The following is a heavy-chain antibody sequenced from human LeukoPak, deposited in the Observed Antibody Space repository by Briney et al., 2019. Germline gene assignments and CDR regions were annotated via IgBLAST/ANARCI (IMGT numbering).Heavy chain of an antibody. CDR2: ISYDGSNK. V-gene: IGHV3-30-3*01. D-gene: IGHD3-3*01. Sequence: GGSLRLSCAASGFTFSSYAMHWVRQAPGKGLEGVAVISYDGSNKYYADSVKGRFTISRDNSKNTLYLQMNSLRAEDTAVYYCARDRITIFGVVIKRPIDYWGQGTLVTVSS. CDR1: GFTFSSYA. CDR3: ARDRITIFGVVIKRPIDY. J-gene: IGHJ4*02.